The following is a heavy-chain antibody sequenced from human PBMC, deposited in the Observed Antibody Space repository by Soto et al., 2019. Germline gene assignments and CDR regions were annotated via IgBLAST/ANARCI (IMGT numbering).Heavy chain of an antibody. CDR2: ISYDGSNK. CDR1: GFTFSSYG. Sequence: QVQLVESGGGVVQPGRSLRLSCAASGFTFSSYGMHWVRQAPGKGLEWVAVISYDGSNKYYADSVKGRFTISRDNSKNTLYLQMNSLRAEDTAVYYCAKSPRYSSSSRWFDPWGQGTLVTVSS. J-gene: IGHJ5*02. CDR3: AKSPRYSSSSRWFDP. D-gene: IGHD6-6*01. V-gene: IGHV3-30*18.